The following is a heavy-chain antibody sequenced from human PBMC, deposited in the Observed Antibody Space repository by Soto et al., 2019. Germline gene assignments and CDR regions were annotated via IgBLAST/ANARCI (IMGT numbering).Heavy chain of an antibody. Sequence: PSETLSLTCAVYGGSFSGYYWSWIRQPPGKGLEWIGEINHSGSTNYNPSLKSRVTISVDTSKNQFSLKLSSVTAADTAVYYCARAHPYRTVAAPIGKNWCDPWGQGTLVTGSS. J-gene: IGHJ5*02. D-gene: IGHD6-19*01. CDR1: GGSFSGYY. CDR2: INHSGST. V-gene: IGHV4-34*01. CDR3: ARAHPYRTVAAPIGKNWCDP.